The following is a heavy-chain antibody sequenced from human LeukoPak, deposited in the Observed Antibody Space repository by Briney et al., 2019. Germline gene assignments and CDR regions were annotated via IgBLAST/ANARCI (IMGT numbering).Heavy chain of an antibody. D-gene: IGHD3-10*01. CDR1: GFTFSSYW. J-gene: IGHJ6*02. V-gene: IGHV3-7*01. Sequence: GGSLRLSCAASGFTFSSYWMSWVRQAPGKGLEWVANIKQDGSEKYYVGSVKGRFTISRDNAKNSLYLQMNSLRAEDTAVYYCARGVIMVRGVSHYYYYGMDVWGQGTTVTVSS. CDR2: IKQDGSEK. CDR3: ARGVIMVRGVSHYYYYGMDV.